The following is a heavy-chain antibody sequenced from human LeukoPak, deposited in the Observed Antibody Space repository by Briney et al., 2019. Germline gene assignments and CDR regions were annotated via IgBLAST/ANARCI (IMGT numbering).Heavy chain of an antibody. D-gene: IGHD2-15*01. Sequence: PGGSLRLSCVASGFTFSPYGMSWVRQAPGKGLEWVSTVTGNGGNTYYADSVKGRFTISRDNSKNTLYLQMNSLRAEDTAVYYCAKAGYCSGGSCGPVDYWGQGTLVTVSS. CDR3: AKAGYCSGGSCGPVDY. J-gene: IGHJ4*02. CDR2: VTGNGGNT. CDR1: GFTFSPYG. V-gene: IGHV3-23*01.